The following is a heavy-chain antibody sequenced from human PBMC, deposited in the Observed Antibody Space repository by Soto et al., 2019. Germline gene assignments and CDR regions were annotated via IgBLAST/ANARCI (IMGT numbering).Heavy chain of an antibody. CDR3: AKSVRGIAAAGTGLVYWFDP. D-gene: IGHD6-13*01. V-gene: IGHV4-61*05. CDR2: IYYSGST. CDR1: GGSVSSSSYY. J-gene: IGHJ5*02. Sequence: PSETLSLTCTVSGGSVSSSSYYWGWVRQPPGKGLEWIGYIYYSGSTNYNPSLKSRVTISVDTSKNQFSLKLSSVTAADTAVYYCAKSVRGIAAAGTGLVYWFDPWGQGTLVTVSS.